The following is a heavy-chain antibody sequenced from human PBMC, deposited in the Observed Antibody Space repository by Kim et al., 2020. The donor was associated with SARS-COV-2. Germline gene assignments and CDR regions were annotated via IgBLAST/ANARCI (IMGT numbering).Heavy chain of an antibody. CDR1: GGSISSGGYY. D-gene: IGHD6-13*01. V-gene: IGHV4-31*03. Sequence: SETLSLTCNVSGGSISSGGYYWSWIRQHPGKGLEWIGYIYYSGTTYYNPSLKSRVTISVDTSENQFSLDLNSVTAADTAVYYCARADSSSWFDPWGQGTL. J-gene: IGHJ5*02. CDR2: IYYSGTT. CDR3: ARADSSSWFDP.